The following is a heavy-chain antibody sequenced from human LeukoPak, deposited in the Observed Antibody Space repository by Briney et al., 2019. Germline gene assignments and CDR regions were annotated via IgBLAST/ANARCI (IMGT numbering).Heavy chain of an antibody. CDR3: ARGTSGSYHTGLDY. V-gene: IGHV1-18*01. D-gene: IGHD1-26*01. Sequence: ASVKVSCKASGYTFNSYGISWVRQAPGQGLEWMGWISAYNGNTNYAQKLQGRATMTTDTSTSTAYMELRSLRSDDTAVYYCARGTSGSYHTGLDYWGQGTLVTVSS. CDR1: GYTFNSYG. J-gene: IGHJ4*02. CDR2: ISAYNGNT.